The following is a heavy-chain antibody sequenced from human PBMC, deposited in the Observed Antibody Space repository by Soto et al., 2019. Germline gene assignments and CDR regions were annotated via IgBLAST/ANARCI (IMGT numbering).Heavy chain of an antibody. J-gene: IGHJ6*02. CDR3: ARDGGIAARHYYGMDV. D-gene: IGHD6-6*01. CDR1: AFTFSAHN. Sequence: EVLLVESGGGLVQPGGSLRLSCAASAFTFSAHNMVWVRQAPGKGLEWVGRSRNKANNYATEYAASVKGRFTISRDDSKNSLYLQKNSLKIEDTAVYYCARDGGIAARHYYGMDVWGQGTTVTVSS. CDR2: SRNKANNYAT. V-gene: IGHV3-72*01.